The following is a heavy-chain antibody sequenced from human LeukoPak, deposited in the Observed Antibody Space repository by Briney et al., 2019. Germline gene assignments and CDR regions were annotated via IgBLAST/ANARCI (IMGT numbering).Heavy chain of an antibody. CDR3: ARLYSSGWYFDL. Sequence: GGSLRLSCAASGFTFSSYSMSWVRQAPGKGLEWVSSISSSSSYIYYADSVKGRFTISRDNAKNSLYLQMNSLRAEDTAVYHCARLYSSGWYFDLWGRGTLVTVSS. CDR2: ISSSSSYI. V-gene: IGHV3-21*01. CDR1: GFTFSSYS. J-gene: IGHJ2*01. D-gene: IGHD6-19*01.